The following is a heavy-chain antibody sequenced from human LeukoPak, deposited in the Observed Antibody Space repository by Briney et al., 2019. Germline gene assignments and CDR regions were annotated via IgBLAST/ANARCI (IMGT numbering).Heavy chain of an antibody. CDR1: GGTFSSYA. J-gene: IGHJ6*03. V-gene: IGHV1-69*13. CDR2: IIPIFGTA. CDR3: ARGRTSIAARPTLGGMARPYYYMDV. D-gene: IGHD6-6*01. Sequence: SVKASCKASGGTFSSYAISWVRQAPGQGLEWMGGIIPIFGTANYAQKFQGRVTITADESTSTAYMELSSLRSEDTAVYYCARGRTSIAARPTLGGMARPYYYMDVWGKRTTVTVSS.